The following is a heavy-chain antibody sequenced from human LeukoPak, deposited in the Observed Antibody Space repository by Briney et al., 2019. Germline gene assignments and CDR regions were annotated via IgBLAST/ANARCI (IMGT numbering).Heavy chain of an antibody. D-gene: IGHD6-13*01. CDR1: GGTFSSYA. CDR3: ARAHTRYSSSWYYFDY. V-gene: IGHV1-2*04. CDR2: INPNSGGT. J-gene: IGHJ4*02. Sequence: VKVSCKASGGTFSSYAISWVRQAPGQGLEWMGWINPNSGGTNYAQKFQGWVTMTRDTSISTAYMELSRLRSDDTAVYYCARAHTRYSSSWYYFDYWGQGTLVTVSS.